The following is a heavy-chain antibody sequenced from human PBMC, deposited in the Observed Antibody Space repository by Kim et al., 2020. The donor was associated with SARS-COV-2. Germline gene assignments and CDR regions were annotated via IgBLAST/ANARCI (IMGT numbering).Heavy chain of an antibody. Sequence: SETLSLTCAVSGGSISSGGYSWSWIRQPPGKGLEWIGYIYHSGSTYYNPSLKSRVTISVDTNKNQFSLKLSSVTAADTAEYYCAGARGYSSSHAFDNWG. D-gene: IGHD6-19*01. J-gene: IGHJ3*02. CDR1: GGSISSGGYS. V-gene: IGHV4-30-2*01. CDR2: IYHSGST. CDR3: AGARGYSSSHAFDN.